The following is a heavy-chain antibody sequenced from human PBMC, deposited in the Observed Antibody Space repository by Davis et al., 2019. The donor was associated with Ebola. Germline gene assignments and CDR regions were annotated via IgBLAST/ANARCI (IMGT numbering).Heavy chain of an antibody. CDR3: ARSGLSFGVVKYHYGMDA. CDR2: ITWNSGHI. J-gene: IGHJ6*04. V-gene: IGHV3-9*01. Sequence: SLKISCAASGFTFDDYAMHWVRQAPGKGLEWVSGITWNSGHIGYADSVKGRFTISRDNSKKTMYLQMNSLRGEDTAVYYCARSGLSFGVVKYHYGMDAWGKGTTVTVSS. CDR1: GFTFDDYA. D-gene: IGHD3-3*01.